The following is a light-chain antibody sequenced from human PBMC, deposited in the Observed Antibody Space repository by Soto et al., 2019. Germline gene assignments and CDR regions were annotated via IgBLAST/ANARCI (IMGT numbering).Light chain of an antibody. CDR2: DAS. J-gene: IGKJ5*01. Sequence: EIVLTQSPATLSLYPGERATLSCRASQSVSSYLAWYQQKPGQAPRLLIYDASNRATGIPARFSGSGSGTDFTLTISSLEPEDFAVYYCQQRSNWRITFGQGTRLEI. CDR3: QQRSNWRIT. V-gene: IGKV3-11*01. CDR1: QSVSSY.